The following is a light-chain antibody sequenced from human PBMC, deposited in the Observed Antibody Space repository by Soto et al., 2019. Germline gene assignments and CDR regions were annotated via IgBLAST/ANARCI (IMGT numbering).Light chain of an antibody. V-gene: IGKV3-15*01. CDR1: QSVSSK. Sequence: EIVMTQSPATLSVSPGEGATLSCRASQSVSSKLAWYQQKPGQAPRLLVYGASTRATGIPARLSGSGSGTESNIIISSLQSEDSAVYYCQQYNSWLWTFGQGTKVDIK. CDR2: GAS. J-gene: IGKJ1*01. CDR3: QQYNSWLWT.